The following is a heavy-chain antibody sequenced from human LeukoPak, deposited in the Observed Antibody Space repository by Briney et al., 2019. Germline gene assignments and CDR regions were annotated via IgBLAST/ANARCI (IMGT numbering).Heavy chain of an antibody. J-gene: IGHJ6*03. CDR2: IYYSGST. V-gene: IGHV4-59*11. D-gene: IGHD3-22*01. Sequence: PSETLSLTCTVSGGSISSHYWSWIRQPPGKGLEWIGYIYYSGSTNYNPSLKSRVTISVDTSKNQFSLKLSSVTATDTAVYYCARTNYYDSSGYRYYYYYYYMDVWGKGTTVTVSS. CDR1: GGSISSHY. CDR3: ARTNYYDSSGYRYYYYYYYMDV.